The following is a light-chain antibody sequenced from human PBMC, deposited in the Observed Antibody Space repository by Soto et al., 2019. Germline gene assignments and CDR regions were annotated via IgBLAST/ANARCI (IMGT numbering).Light chain of an antibody. V-gene: IGLV2-14*01. J-gene: IGLJ1*01. CDR2: DVS. CDR1: SSDVGGYNY. Sequence: QSALTQPASVSGSPGQSITISCTGTSSDVGGYNYVSWYQQHPGKAPKLVIYDVSNRPSGVSNRFSGSKSGNTASLTISGLKAEDEADYYCSSYTSSSTPYVFGTGINVTVL. CDR3: SSYTSSSTPYV.